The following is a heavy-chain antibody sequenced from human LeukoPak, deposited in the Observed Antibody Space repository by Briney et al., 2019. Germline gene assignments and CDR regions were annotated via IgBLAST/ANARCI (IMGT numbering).Heavy chain of an antibody. CDR1: GFTFDDYG. Sequence: GGSLRLSCAASGFTFDDYGMSWVRQAPGKGLEWVSGINWNGGSTGYADSVKGRFTISRDNAKNSLYLQMNSLRAEDTALYYCARNNGIQLWSQNDYWGQGTLVTVSS. D-gene: IGHD5-18*01. J-gene: IGHJ4*02. CDR3: ARNNGIQLWSQNDY. V-gene: IGHV3-20*04. CDR2: INWNGGST.